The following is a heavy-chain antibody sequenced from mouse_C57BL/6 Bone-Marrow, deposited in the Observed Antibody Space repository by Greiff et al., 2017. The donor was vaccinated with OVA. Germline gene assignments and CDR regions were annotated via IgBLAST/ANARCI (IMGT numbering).Heavy chain of an antibody. CDR3: ARKGDYGYAMDY. D-gene: IGHD2-4*01. CDR2: ISDGGSYT. V-gene: IGHV5-4*03. Sequence: EVMLVESGGGLVKPGGSLKLSCAASGFTFSSYAMSWVRQTPEKRLEWVATISDGGSYTYYPDNVKGRFTISRDNAKNNLYLQMSHLKSEDTAMYYCARKGDYGYAMDYWGQGTSVTVSS. J-gene: IGHJ4*01. CDR1: GFTFSSYA.